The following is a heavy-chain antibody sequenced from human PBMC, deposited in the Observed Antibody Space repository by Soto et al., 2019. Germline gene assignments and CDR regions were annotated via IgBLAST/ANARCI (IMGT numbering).Heavy chain of an antibody. CDR1: GGSISSYY. D-gene: IGHD3-3*01. V-gene: IGHV4-59*08. CDR2: IYYSGST. J-gene: IGHJ6*03. Sequence: SETLSLTCTVSGGSISSYYWRWIRQPPGKGLEWIGYIYYSGSTNYNPSLKSRVTISVDTSKNQFSLKLSSVTAADTAVYYCATRAADYNFWSGYYSYYYFMDVRGKGTTVTVSS. CDR3: ATRAADYNFWSGYYSYYYFMDV.